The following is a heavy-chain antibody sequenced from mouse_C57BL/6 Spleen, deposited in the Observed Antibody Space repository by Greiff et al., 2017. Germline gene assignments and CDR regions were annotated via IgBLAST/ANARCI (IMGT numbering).Heavy chain of an antibody. J-gene: IGHJ1*03. CDR3: ARVATYPHWYFDV. D-gene: IGHD1-1*01. CDR2: ISDGGSYT. CDR1: GFTFSSYA. V-gene: IGHV5-4*01. Sequence: EVQLVESGGGLVKPGGSLKLSCAASGFTFSSYAMPWVRQTPEKRLEWVATISDGGSYTYYPDNVKGRFTISRDTAKNNLYQQMSHLKSEDTTMYYCARVATYPHWYFDVWGTGTTVTVSS.